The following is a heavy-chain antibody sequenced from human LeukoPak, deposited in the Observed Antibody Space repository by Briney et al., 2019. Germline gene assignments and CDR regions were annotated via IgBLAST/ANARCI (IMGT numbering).Heavy chain of an antibody. Sequence: SEPLSLTCSVSGASMSSGSNYWGWIRQPPGKTLEWIGIIYSSGSTYYNPSPKSRVIIIIDTPKNHFSLTLSSVTAADTAVYYCARSDGYGLVGIWGQGTMVTVSS. CDR1: GASMSSGSNY. CDR2: IYSSGST. D-gene: IGHD3-10*01. V-gene: IGHV4-39*07. J-gene: IGHJ3*02. CDR3: ARSDGYGLVGI.